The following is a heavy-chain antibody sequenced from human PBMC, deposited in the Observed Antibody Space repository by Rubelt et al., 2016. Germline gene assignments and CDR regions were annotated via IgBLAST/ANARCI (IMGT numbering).Heavy chain of an antibody. CDR2: ITGTNT. D-gene: IGHD1-20*01. J-gene: IGHJ4*02. CDR1: GFLFSSHW. V-gene: IGHV3-23*01. CDR3: ARDGSGLNWNYFDN. Sequence: ASGFLFSSHWMSWVRQAPGKGLEWVSTITGTNTYYADSVKGRFTISRDNSKNTLYLQLNSLRAEDTAVYYCARDGSGLNWNYFDNWGQGSLVTVSS.